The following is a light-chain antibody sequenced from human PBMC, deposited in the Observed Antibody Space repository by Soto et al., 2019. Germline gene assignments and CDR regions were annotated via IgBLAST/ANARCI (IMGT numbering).Light chain of an antibody. CDR3: QHYDHLPIP. J-gene: IGKJ5*01. V-gene: IGKV1-33*01. Sequence: DTQMTQYPASLSSSVGDIVIVTCQASQDITNYLNWNQQKPGRAPRLLLYDASSLETGVPSRFSGSGSGTDFTLTISSLQPEDVATYYCQHYDHLPIPVGQVARLEI. CDR1: QDITNY. CDR2: DAS.